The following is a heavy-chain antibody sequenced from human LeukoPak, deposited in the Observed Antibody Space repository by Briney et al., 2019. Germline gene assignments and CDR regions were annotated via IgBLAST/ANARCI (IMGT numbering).Heavy chain of an antibody. D-gene: IGHD6-25*01. CDR2: INHSERT. CDR1: GGSFIGYY. V-gene: IGHV4-34*01. J-gene: IGHJ5*02. Sequence: SETPSPTVAVDGGSFIGYYWGWIRAPPRKRLEWIGQINHSERTNYNPPLKSRVTISVDTSKNHLSLKLSSVTAPDTAVYYCARGGSTSFDPWGQGTLVTVPS. CDR3: ARGGSTSFDP.